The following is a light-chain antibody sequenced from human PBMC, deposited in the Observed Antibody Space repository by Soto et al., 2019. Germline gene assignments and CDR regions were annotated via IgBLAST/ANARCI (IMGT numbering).Light chain of an antibody. V-gene: IGKV1-5*03. CDR1: QSVGAW. CDR2: RAS. Sequence: DIQMTQSPSTLSASVGDRVTITCRASQSVGAWLAWYQQKPGTAPKLLIYRASSLQSGVPSRFSGSGSGTEFTLTISSLQPDDFATYYCQQYDTFRTFGQGTKVEIK. J-gene: IGKJ1*01. CDR3: QQYDTFRT.